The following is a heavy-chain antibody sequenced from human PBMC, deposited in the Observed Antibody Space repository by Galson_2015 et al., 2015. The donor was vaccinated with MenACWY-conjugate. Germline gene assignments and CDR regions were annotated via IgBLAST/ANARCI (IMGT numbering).Heavy chain of an antibody. CDR3: VRDNAAAPDLFDS. J-gene: IGHJ4*02. Sequence: SLRLSCAAPGFTFSTYWMHWVRQAPGKGLVWVSRINNDGSSTNYADSVKGRFTISRDNAKNTLYLQMNSLRAEDTALYYCVRDNAAAPDLFDSWGQGTRVTVSS. V-gene: IGHV3-74*01. CDR1: GFTFSTYW. D-gene: IGHD6-25*01. CDR2: INNDGSST.